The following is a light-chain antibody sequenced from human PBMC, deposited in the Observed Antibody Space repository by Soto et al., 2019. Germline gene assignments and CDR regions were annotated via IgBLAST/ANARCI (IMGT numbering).Light chain of an antibody. CDR2: KAS. V-gene: IGKV1-5*03. Sequence: DIQMTQSPSTLSASVGDRVTITCRASQRISGWLAWYQQKPGTAPKLLIYKASSLQSGVPSRFSGSGSGTEFTLTISSLQPDDFATYYCQQSDTYSTTFGQGTKVEV. CDR1: QRISGW. CDR3: QQSDTYSTT. J-gene: IGKJ1*01.